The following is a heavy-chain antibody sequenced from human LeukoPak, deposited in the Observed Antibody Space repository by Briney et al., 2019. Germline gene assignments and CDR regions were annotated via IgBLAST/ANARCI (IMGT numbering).Heavy chain of an antibody. CDR2: ISYDGSNK. Sequence: GGSLRLSCTASGFTLSYYGMHWVRQAPGKGLELVAVISYDGSNKYYADSVKGRFTISRDNSKNTLYLQMNSLRAEDTAVYYCAPARGYAYFDYWGQGTLVTVSS. CDR1: GFTLSYYG. J-gene: IGHJ4*02. V-gene: IGHV3-30*19. CDR3: APARGYAYFDY. D-gene: IGHD2-2*01.